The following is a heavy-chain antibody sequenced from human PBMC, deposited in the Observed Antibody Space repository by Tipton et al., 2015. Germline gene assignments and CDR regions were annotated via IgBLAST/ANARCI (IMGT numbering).Heavy chain of an antibody. D-gene: IGHD3-22*01. CDR2: IYYSGST. CDR3: AREGWNSDSSGYDY. CDR1: GGSISSSNYY. V-gene: IGHV4-39*02. J-gene: IGHJ4*02. Sequence: TLSLTCTVSGGSISSSNYYWGWIRQPPGKGLECIGSIYYSGSTYYNPSFNSRVTMSVDTSKNHFSLQLTSVTAADTAVYYCAREGWNSDSSGYDYWSQGTLVSVSS.